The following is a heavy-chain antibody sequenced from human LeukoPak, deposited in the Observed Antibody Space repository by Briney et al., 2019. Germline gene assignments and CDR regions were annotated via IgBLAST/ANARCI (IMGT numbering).Heavy chain of an antibody. CDR2: IKQDGSEK. Sequence: PGGSLRLSCAASGFTFSSYWMSWVRQAPGKGLEWVANIKQDGSEKYYVDSVKGRFTISRDNAKNSLYLQMNSLRAEDTAVYYCARGSGVVRPSWFDPWGQGTLVTASS. V-gene: IGHV3-7*03. CDR1: GFTFSSYW. J-gene: IGHJ5*02. CDR3: ARGSGVVRPSWFDP. D-gene: IGHD3-3*01.